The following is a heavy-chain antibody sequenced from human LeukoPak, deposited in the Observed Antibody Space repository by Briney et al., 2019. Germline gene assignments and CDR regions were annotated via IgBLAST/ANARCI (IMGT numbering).Heavy chain of an antibody. J-gene: IGHJ4*02. CDR3: ARGGGAYCGDDCRRTFDY. CDR1: GFTVSTNY. V-gene: IGHV3-53*01. Sequence: GGSLRLSCVVSGFTVSTNYMSWVRQAPGKGLEWVSVFYSGGNTYYADSVKGRFTISRDTSKNTLYLQMDSLRAEDTAVYFCARGGGAYCGDDCRRTFDYWDQGTLVTVSS. D-gene: IGHD2-21*02. CDR2: FYSGGNT.